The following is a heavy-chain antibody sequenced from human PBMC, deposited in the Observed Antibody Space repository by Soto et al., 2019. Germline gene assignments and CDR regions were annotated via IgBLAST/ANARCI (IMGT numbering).Heavy chain of an antibody. V-gene: IGHV1-3*04. J-gene: IGHJ2*01. D-gene: IGHD6-13*01. Sequence: QVQLVQSGAEVKKPGASVKVSCEASGYTFVTYPIHWVRQAPGQRLEWMGWINTDNGKTKYSQKFQGRVTITRDTSATTAFMELSSLTSEDTSVYYCARSGASVAAAGTENWFFDLWGRGTLVTVSS. CDR1: GYTFVTYP. CDR3: ARSGASVAAAGTENWFFDL. CDR2: INTDNGKT.